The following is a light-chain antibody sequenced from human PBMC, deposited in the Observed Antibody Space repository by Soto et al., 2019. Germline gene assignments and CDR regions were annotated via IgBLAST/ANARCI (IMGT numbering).Light chain of an antibody. Sequence: DIQTTQSPSSLSASVGDRVTITCRTSDNIAKYLNWYQQKPGKAPKLLIYEASTLQSGVPSRFSGSGSGTEFTLTISSLQPDDSATYYCQQYNTFLTFGGGTKVDIK. CDR1: DNIAKY. V-gene: IGKV1-5*03. CDR2: EAS. CDR3: QQYNTFLT. J-gene: IGKJ4*01.